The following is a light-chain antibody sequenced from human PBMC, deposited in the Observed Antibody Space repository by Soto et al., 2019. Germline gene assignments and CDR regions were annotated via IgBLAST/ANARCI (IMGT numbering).Light chain of an antibody. CDR1: QEISSW. V-gene: IGKV1D-16*01. CDR3: QHYNGYPQT. CDR2: AAS. J-gene: IGKJ5*01. Sequence: DIRLAHTRSEERPAVRDSITSSSRASQEISSWLAWYQQKPGKASKIMIYAASSLQSGVPSRFSCSGSGTDFTLTCSSVLPEDFGAHYCQHYNGYPQTFGEGTRLEIK.